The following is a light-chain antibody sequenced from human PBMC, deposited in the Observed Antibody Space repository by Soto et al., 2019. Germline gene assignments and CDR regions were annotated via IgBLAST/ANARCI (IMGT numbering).Light chain of an antibody. CDR3: QSYDSSLRRV. Sequence: QSVLTQPPSVSGAPGQRVTISCTGSSSNIGAGYDVHWYQQLPGTAPKLLIYGNSNRPSGVPDRFSGSKSGTSASLAITGLQAEDEADYYCQSYDSSLRRVSGGGTKVTVL. J-gene: IGLJ2*01. CDR2: GNS. V-gene: IGLV1-40*01. CDR1: SSNIGAGYD.